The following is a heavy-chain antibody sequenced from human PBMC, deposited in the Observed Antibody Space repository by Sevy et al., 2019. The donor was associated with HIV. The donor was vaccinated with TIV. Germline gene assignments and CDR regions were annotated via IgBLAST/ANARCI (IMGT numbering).Heavy chain of an antibody. CDR1: EFTFSSYW. J-gene: IGHJ6*02. V-gene: IGHV3-7*01. CDR3: AKDGPYWNYYYYGMDV. CDR2: IKQDGSEK. D-gene: IGHD1-1*01. Sequence: GSLRLSCAASEFTFSSYWMSWVRQAPGKGLEWVANIKQDGSEKYYVDSVKGRFTISRDNAKNSLYLQMNSLRAEDTAVYYCAKDGPYWNYYYYGMDVWGQGTTVTVSS.